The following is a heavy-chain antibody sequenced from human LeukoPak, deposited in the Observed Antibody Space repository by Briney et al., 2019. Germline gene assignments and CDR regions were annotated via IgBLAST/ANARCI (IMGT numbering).Heavy chain of an antibody. CDR1: GFTFSSYA. V-gene: IGHV3-23*01. CDR2: ISGSDGST. CDR3: AKDGRGGSSGWYEVGYFDY. D-gene: IGHD6-19*01. Sequence: GGSLRLSCAASGFTFSSYAMSWVRQAPGKGLEWVSVISGSDGSTYYGDSVKGRFTISRDNSKNTPYLQMNSLRAEDTAVYYCAKDGRGGSSGWYEVGYFDYWGQGTLVTVSS. J-gene: IGHJ4*02.